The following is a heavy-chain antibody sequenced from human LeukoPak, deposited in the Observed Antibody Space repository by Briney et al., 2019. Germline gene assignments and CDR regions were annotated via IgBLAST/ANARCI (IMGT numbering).Heavy chain of an antibody. Sequence: ASVKVSCKASGYTFTGYYMHWVRQAPGQGLEWMGRIKPNSGGTNYAQKFQGRVTITRDTTISTAYMELSRLRSDDTAVYYCARDRRLGCCSGGSCYSDWFDPWGQGTLVTVSS. V-gene: IGHV1-2*06. D-gene: IGHD2-15*01. CDR1: GYTFTGYY. CDR2: IKPNSGGT. CDR3: ARDRRLGCCSGGSCYSDWFDP. J-gene: IGHJ5*02.